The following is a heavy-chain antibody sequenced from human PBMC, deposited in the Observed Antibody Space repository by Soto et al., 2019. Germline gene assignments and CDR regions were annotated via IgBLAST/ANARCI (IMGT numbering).Heavy chain of an antibody. J-gene: IGHJ4*02. CDR1: GFIFRNYW. CDR3: ARSNWAYDY. CDR2: IKGDESIT. Sequence: PGGSLRLSCAASGFIFRNYWMDWVRQAPGKGLVWVSRIKGDESITNYADSVKGRFTISRDNAKNTVYLQMNSLGVEDTAIYFCARSNWAYDYWGQGTLVTVSS. V-gene: IGHV3-74*01. D-gene: IGHD2-8*01.